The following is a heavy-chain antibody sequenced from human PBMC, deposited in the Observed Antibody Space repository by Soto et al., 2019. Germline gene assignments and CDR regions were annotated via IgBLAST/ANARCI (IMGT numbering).Heavy chain of an antibody. J-gene: IGHJ4*02. Sequence: PGGSLRLSFAASGFTFSLCAMSWVRQAPGKGLEWVSTICCSGVDTWYADFVRVRFTLSIDNSRKTLYLQVNSLRAEDTAVYYCAKDAPGLGWLSHXWGQVTLVTVSX. CDR1: GFTFSLCA. V-gene: IGHV3-23*01. CDR3: AKDAPGLGWLSHX. D-gene: IGHD5-12*01. CDR2: ICCSGVDT.